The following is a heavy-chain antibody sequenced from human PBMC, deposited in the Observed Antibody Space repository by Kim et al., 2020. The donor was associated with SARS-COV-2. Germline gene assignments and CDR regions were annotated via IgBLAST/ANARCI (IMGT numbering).Heavy chain of an antibody. J-gene: IGHJ4*02. Sequence: YADTVKGRFTISRDNSKNTLCLQMNNLRAEDTAVYYCAKGAGAPFFFDYWGQGTLVTVSS. V-gene: IGHV3-23*01. D-gene: IGHD6-19*01. CDR3: AKGAGAPFFFDY.